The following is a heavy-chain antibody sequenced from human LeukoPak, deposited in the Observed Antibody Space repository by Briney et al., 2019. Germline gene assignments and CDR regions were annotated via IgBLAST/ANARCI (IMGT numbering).Heavy chain of an antibody. Sequence: SETLSLTCTVSGGSISSSSYYWGWIRQPPGKGLEWIESIYYSGSTYYNPSLKSRATISVDTSKNQFSLKLSSVTAADTAVYYCARNEYSSSSPFDYWGQGTLVTVSS. CDR2: IYYSGST. J-gene: IGHJ4*02. CDR1: GGSISSSSYY. CDR3: ARNEYSSSSPFDY. D-gene: IGHD6-6*01. V-gene: IGHV4-39*01.